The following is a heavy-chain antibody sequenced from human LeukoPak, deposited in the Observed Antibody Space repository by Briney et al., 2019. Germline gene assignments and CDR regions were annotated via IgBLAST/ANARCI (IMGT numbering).Heavy chain of an antibody. J-gene: IGHJ5*02. Sequence: GGXLRLSCAASGFTFSSYGMHWVGQAPGKGVEGVAFIRYDAINKYYADSVQGLFPISRDNSKNTLYLQMNSLIAEDTAVYYCAKLKGYCSSTSCPAWGQGTLVTVSS. D-gene: IGHD2-2*01. CDR2: IRYDAINK. CDR3: AKLKGYCSSTSCPA. CDR1: GFTFSSYG. V-gene: IGHV3-30*02.